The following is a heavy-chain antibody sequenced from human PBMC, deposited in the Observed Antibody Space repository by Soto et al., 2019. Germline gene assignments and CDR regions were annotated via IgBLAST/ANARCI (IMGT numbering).Heavy chain of an antibody. V-gene: IGHV3-21*01. J-gene: IGHJ4*02. CDR1: GFTFSSYS. CDR2: ISSSSSYV. D-gene: IGHD4-4*01. Sequence: RGSLRLSCAASGFTFSSYSMNWVRQAPGKGLEWVSSISSSSSYVYSADSVKGRFTISRDNAKNSLYLQMNSLRAEDTAVYYCAREDYSNFDYWGQGTLVTVFS. CDR3: AREDYSNFDY.